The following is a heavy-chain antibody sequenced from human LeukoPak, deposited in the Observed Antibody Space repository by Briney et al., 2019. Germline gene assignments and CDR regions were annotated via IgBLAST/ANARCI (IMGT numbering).Heavy chain of an antibody. CDR3: ARPRIAARPGYFQH. J-gene: IGHJ1*01. CDR2: INHSGST. D-gene: IGHD6-6*01. V-gene: IGHV4-34*01. CDR1: GGSFSGYY. Sequence: PSETLSLTCAVYGGSFSGYYWSWIRQPPGKGLEWIGEINHSGSTNYNPSLKGRVTISVDTSKNQFSLKLSSVTAADTAVYYCARPRIAARPGYFQHWGQGTLVTVSS.